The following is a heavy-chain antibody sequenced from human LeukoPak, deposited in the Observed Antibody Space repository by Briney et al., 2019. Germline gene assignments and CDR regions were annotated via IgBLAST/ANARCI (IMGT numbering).Heavy chain of an antibody. D-gene: IGHD3-22*01. V-gene: IGHV1-18*01. Sequence: ASVKVSCKASGYTFTSYGISWVRQAPGQGLEWMGWISAYNGNTNYAQKLQGRVTMTRNTSISTAYMELSSLRSEDTAVYYCARRGTYYYDSSGYKRIYYFDYWGQGTLVAVSS. J-gene: IGHJ4*02. CDR3: ARRGTYYYDSSGYKRIYYFDY. CDR2: ISAYNGNT. CDR1: GYTFTSYG.